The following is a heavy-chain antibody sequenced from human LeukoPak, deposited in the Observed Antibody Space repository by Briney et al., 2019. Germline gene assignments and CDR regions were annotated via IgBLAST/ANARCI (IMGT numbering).Heavy chain of an antibody. V-gene: IGHV3-7*03. CDR1: GFTFSTHW. CDR3: TRGVFSDV. CDR2: IKQDGSEK. J-gene: IGHJ6*04. Sequence: GGSLRLSCAASGFTFSTHWMSWVRQAPGKGLELVANIKQDGSEKYYVDSVKGRFTISRDNAKNSLYLQMNNLRAEDTAVYYCTRGVFSDVWGTGTTVTVSS.